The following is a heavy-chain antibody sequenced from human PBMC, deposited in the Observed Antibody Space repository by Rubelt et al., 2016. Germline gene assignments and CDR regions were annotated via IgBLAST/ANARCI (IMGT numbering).Heavy chain of an antibody. Sequence: QVQLQQWGAGLLKPSETLSLTCAVYGGSFSGYYWSWIRQPPGKGLEWIGEINHSGSTNYNPSLKGRVTMSTDTSKNQFFLELRSVAAADTAVYYCAGGLARAAASPRRVWFDLWGQGTLVTVSS. D-gene: IGHD2-2*01. V-gene: IGHV4-34*01. CDR1: GGSFSGYY. CDR3: AGGLARAAASPRRVWFDL. CDR2: INHSGST. J-gene: IGHJ5*02.